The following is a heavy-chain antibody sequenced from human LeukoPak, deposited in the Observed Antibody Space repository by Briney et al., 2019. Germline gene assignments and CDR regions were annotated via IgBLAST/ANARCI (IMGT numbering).Heavy chain of an antibody. CDR3: ARERGRAFDI. J-gene: IGHJ3*02. V-gene: IGHV4-31*03. D-gene: IGHD1-26*01. CDR1: GGSISSGGYY. CDR2: IYYSGST. Sequence: PSETLSLTCTVSGGSISSGGYYWSWIRQHPGKGLEWNGYIYYSGSTYYNPSLKSRVTISVDTSKNQFSLKLSSVTAADTAVYYCARERGRAFDIWGQGTMVTVSS.